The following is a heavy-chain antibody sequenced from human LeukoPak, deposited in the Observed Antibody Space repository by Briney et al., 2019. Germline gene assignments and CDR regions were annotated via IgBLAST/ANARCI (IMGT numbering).Heavy chain of an antibody. D-gene: IGHD1-26*01. V-gene: IGHV4-39*01. CDR3: ARHHSGSYSSGMDV. Sequence: PSETLSLTCTVSGGSISSSSYYWGWIRQPPGKGLEWIGSIYYSGSTYYNPSLKSRVTISVDTSRNQFSLKLGSVTAADTAVYYCARHHSGSYSSGMDVWGQGTTVTVSS. J-gene: IGHJ6*02. CDR1: GGSISSSSYY. CDR2: IYYSGST.